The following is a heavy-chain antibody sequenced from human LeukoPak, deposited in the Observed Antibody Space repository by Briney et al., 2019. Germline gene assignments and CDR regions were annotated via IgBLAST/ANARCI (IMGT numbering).Heavy chain of an antibody. CDR3: ANLQSSSSEVES. D-gene: IGHD6-6*01. Sequence: SQTLSLTCAISGDSVSSKSAAWNWIRQSPSRGLEWLGRTYYRSKWYNDYAVSVKSRITINPGTSKNLFSLQLKFVPPEDTALYYCANLQSSSSEVESWGQGTLVTVSS. CDR1: GDSVSSKSAA. CDR2: TYYRSKWYN. V-gene: IGHV6-1*01. J-gene: IGHJ5*02.